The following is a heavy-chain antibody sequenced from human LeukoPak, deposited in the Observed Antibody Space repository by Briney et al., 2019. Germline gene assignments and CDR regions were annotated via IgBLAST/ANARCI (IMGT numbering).Heavy chain of an antibody. V-gene: IGHV4-34*01. J-gene: IGHJ4*02. Sequence: HPSETLFLTCAVYGGSFSGNYWSWIRQPLGKGLEWIGEINHSGSTNYNPSLKSRVTISVDTSKNQFSLKLRSMTAEDTAVYYCVRHKSKGYYYGSGSYYPNPHYFDYWGQGTLVTVSS. D-gene: IGHD3-10*01. CDR3: VRHKSKGYYYGSGSYYPNPHYFDY. CDR1: GGSFSGNY. CDR2: INHSGST.